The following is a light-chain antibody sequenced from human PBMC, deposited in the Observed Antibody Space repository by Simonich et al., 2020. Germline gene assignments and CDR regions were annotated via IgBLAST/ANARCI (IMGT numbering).Light chain of an antibody. V-gene: IGLV3-1*01. Sequence: SYELTQPPSVSVSPGQTASITCPGDKLGDKYSCWYQQTPGQSPLLVNYQDSKRPSGIPWRFSGSNSGNTATLTISGTQAMDEADYYCQAWDSGTAVVFGGGTKLTVL. CDR2: QDS. CDR1: KLGDKY. J-gene: IGLJ2*01. CDR3: QAWDSGTAVV.